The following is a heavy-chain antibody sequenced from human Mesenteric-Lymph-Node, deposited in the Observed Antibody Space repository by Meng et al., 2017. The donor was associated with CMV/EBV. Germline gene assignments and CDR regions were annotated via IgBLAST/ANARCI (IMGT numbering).Heavy chain of an antibody. D-gene: IGHD1-14*01. J-gene: IGHJ4*02. Sequence: GGSLRLSCAASGFTFSSYEMNWVRQAPGKGLEWVSYISLSANNIYYADSVKGRFTIFRDNAENSLSLQMNSLRAEDTAVYFCARARGIDFDFWGQGVLVTVSS. CDR2: ISLSANNI. V-gene: IGHV3-48*03. CDR1: GFTFSSYE. CDR3: ARARGIDFDF.